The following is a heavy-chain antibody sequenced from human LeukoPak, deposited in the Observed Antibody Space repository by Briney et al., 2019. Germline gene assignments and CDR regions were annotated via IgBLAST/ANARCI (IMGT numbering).Heavy chain of an antibody. CDR2: ISWDGGST. D-gene: IGHD2-2*01. V-gene: IGHV3-43D*03. CDR1: GFTFDDYA. CDR3: AKGACSSISCSNPYYYYYMDV. J-gene: IGHJ6*03. Sequence: PGGSLRLSCAASGFTFDDYAMHWVRQAPGKGLEWVSLISWDGGSTYYADSVKGRFTISRDNSKNSLYLQMNSLRAEDTALYYCAKGACSSISCSNPYYYYYMDVWGKGTTVTVSS.